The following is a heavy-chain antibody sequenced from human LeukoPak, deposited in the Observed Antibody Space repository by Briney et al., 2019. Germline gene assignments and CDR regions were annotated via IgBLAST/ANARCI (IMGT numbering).Heavy chain of an antibody. D-gene: IGHD3-9*01. CDR2: INHSGST. V-gene: IGHV4-34*01. CDR1: GGSFSGYY. J-gene: IGHJ6*02. Sequence: SETLPLTCAVYGGSFSGYYWSWIRQPPGKGLEWIGEINHSGSTNYNPSLKSRVTISVDTSKNQFSLKLSSVTAADTAVYYCARTGLAIYYYYYGMDVWGQGTTVTVSS. CDR3: ARTGLAIYYYYYGMDV.